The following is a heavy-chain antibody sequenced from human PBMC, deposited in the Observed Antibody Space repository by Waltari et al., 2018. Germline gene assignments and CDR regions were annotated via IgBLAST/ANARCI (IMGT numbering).Heavy chain of an antibody. Sequence: QVQLQQWGAGLLKPSETLSLTCAVYGGSFSGYYWSWIRQPPGKGLEWIGEINHNGSTNYNPSLKSRVTISVDTSKNQFSLKLSSVTAADTAVYYCARGNPLTRWFDPWGQGTLVTVSS. CDR2: INHNGST. CDR3: ARGNPLTRWFDP. J-gene: IGHJ5*02. V-gene: IGHV4-34*01. CDR1: GGSFSGYY. D-gene: IGHD3-9*01.